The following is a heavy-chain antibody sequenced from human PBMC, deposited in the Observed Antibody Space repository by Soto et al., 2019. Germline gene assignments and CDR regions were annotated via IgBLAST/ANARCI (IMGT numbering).Heavy chain of an antibody. V-gene: IGHV5-51*01. CDR2: IYPHDSDT. D-gene: IGHD4-17*01. J-gene: IGHJ6*02. Sequence: GESLKISCKGSEYTFPKYWIGWVRQMPGKGLEWMGIIYPHDSDTRYSPSFQGQVTISPDQSISTAYLQWSSLKASDTTLYYCARLTTAASKYPSHHYPSIDVWGLGTTVTVS. CDR1: EYTFPKYW. CDR3: ARLTTAASKYPSHHYPSIDV.